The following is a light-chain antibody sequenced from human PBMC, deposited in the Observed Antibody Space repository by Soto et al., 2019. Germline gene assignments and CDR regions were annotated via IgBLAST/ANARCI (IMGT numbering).Light chain of an antibody. CDR1: QTISSW. CDR3: QHYYSYSEA. V-gene: IGKV1-5*03. CDR2: KAS. J-gene: IGKJ1*01. Sequence: DIQMTQSPSTLSGSVGDRVTITCRASQTISSWLAWYQQKPGKAPKLLIYKASTLKSGVPSRFSGSGSGTEFTLTISNLQPDDFATYYCQHYYSYSEAFGQGTKVELK.